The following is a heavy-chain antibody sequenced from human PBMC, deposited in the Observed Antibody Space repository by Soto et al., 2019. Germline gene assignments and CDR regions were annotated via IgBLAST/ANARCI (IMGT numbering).Heavy chain of an antibody. CDR1: GFTFSSYS. Sequence: GGSLRLSCAASGFTFSSYSMNWVRQAPGKGLEWVSSISSSSSYIYYADSVKGRFTISRDNAKNSLYLQMNSLRAEDTAVYYCARETITIFGVVNPFDYWRQGILVIVSS. J-gene: IGHJ4*02. V-gene: IGHV3-21*01. D-gene: IGHD3-3*01. CDR3: ARETITIFGVVNPFDY. CDR2: ISSSSSYI.